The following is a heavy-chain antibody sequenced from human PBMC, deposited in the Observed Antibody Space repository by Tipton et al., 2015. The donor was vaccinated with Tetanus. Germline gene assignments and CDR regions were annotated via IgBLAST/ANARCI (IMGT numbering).Heavy chain of an antibody. D-gene: IGHD3-22*01. CDR3: ARHLYNSSGYYYYDY. CDR1: GGSFSGYY. J-gene: IGHJ4*02. Sequence: TLSLTCAVYGGSFSGYYWSWIRQPPGKGLEWIGEINHSGSTNYNPSLKSRVTISVDTSKNQFSLKLSSVTAADTAVYYCARHLYNSSGYYYYDYWGQGTLVTVSS. V-gene: IGHV4-34*01. CDR2: INHSGST.